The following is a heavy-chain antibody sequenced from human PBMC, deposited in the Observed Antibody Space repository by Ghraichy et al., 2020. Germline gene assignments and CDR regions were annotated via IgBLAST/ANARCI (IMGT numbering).Heavy chain of an antibody. Sequence: ASVKVSCKASGYTFTGYYMHWVRQAPGQGLEWMGWINPNSGGTNYAQKFQGRVTMTRDTSISTAYMELSRLRSDDTAVYYCARTVEMATITPSNWGQGTLVTVSS. CDR1: GYTFTGYY. V-gene: IGHV1-2*02. CDR3: ARTVEMATITPSN. D-gene: IGHD5-24*01. CDR2: INPNSGGT. J-gene: IGHJ4*02.